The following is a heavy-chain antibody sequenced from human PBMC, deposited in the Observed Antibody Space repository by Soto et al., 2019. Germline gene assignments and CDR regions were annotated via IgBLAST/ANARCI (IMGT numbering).Heavy chain of an antibody. D-gene: IGHD6-6*01. V-gene: IGHV1-18*04. J-gene: IGHJ6*02. CDR2: ISAYNGNT. CDR1: GYTFTSYG. CDR3: ARNQYSSSSLYGMDV. Sequence: ASVKVSCKASGYTFTSYGISWVRQAPGQGLEWMGWISAYNGNTNYAQKLQGRVTMTTDTSTSTAYMEPRSLRSDDTAVYYCARNQYSSSSLYGMDVWGQGTTVTVSS.